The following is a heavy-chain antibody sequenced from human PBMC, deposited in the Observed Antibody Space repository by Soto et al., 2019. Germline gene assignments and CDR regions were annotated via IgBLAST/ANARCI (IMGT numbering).Heavy chain of an antibody. Sequence: SETLSLTCTVSGGSISSGGYSWSWIRQPPGKGLEWIGYIYHSGSTNYNPSLKSRVTISVDTSKNQFSLKLSSVTAADTAVYYCARGRRGSGWLDYWGQGTLVTVSS. D-gene: IGHD6-19*01. CDR2: IYHSGST. J-gene: IGHJ4*02. V-gene: IGHV4-30-2*01. CDR3: ARGRRGSGWLDY. CDR1: GGSISSGGYS.